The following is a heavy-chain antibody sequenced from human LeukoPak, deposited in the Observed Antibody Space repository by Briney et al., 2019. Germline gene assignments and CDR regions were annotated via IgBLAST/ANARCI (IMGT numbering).Heavy chain of an antibody. CDR3: ARGGLWFGQNWFDP. CDR1: GGTFSSYA. J-gene: IGHJ5*02. V-gene: IGHV1-69*06. CDR2: IIPIFGTA. Sequence: SVKVSCKASGGTFSSYAISWVRQAPGQGLEWMGGIIPIFGTANYAQKFRGRVTITADKSTSTAYMELSSLGSEDTAVYYCARGGLWFGQNWFDPWGQGTLVTVSS. D-gene: IGHD3-10*01.